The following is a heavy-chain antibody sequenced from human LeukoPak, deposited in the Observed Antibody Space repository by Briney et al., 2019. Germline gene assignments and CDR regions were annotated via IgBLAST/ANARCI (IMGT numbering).Heavy chain of an antibody. CDR3: ARPGLAYCGGDCYSSDGYYFDY. CDR1: GGYFSTYY. V-gene: IGHV4-34*01. CDR2: INHSGST. J-gene: IGHJ4*02. Sequence: SETPSLTCAVYGGYFSTYYYSWIRQPPGKGLKWIGEINHSGSTNYNPSLKSRLTISVDMSKKQFFLRLSSVTAADTAMYYCARPGLAYCGGDCYSSDGYYFDYWGQGTLVTVSS. D-gene: IGHD2-21*01.